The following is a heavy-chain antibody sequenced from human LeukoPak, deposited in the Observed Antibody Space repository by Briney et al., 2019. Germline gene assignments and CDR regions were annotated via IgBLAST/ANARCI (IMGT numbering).Heavy chain of an antibody. J-gene: IGHJ4*02. D-gene: IGHD1-14*01. CDR2: IGPTGTDR. V-gene: IGHV3-21*01. Sequence: PGGSLRLSCAASGFTFSSCGFNWVRQAPGKGLEWVSSIGPTGTDRYYADTVRGRFTISRDNAKNSMYLQMDSLRDEDTAVYYCATETIGRHYDYWGQGTLLTVSS. CDR3: ATETIGRHYDY. CDR1: GFTFSSCG.